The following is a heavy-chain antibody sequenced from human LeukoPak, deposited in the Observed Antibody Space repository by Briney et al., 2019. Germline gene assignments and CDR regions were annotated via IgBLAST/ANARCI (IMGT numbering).Heavy chain of an antibody. CDR2: INWNGGST. Sequence: GGSLRLSCAASGFTFDDYGMSWVRQAPGKGLEWVSSINWNGGSTGYADSVKGRFTISRDNAKNSLYLQMNSLRAGDTALYYCARVSYYYDSSGYYLDAFDIWGEGTMVTVSS. CDR1: GFTFDDYG. D-gene: IGHD3-22*01. CDR3: ARVSYYYDSSGYYLDAFDI. J-gene: IGHJ3*02. V-gene: IGHV3-20*04.